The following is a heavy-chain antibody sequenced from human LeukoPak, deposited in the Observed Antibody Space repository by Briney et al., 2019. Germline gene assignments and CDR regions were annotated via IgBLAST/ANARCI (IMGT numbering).Heavy chain of an antibody. CDR1: GFTFSSYS. J-gene: IGHJ3*02. V-gene: IGHV3-48*01. D-gene: IGHD3-16*01. CDR2: ISSSSSTI. Sequence: GGSLRLSCAASGFTFSSYSMNWVRQAPGKGLEWVSYISSSSSTIYYADSVKGRFTISRDNAKNSLYLQMNSLRAEDTAVYYCAREIMLGAFDIWGQGTMVTVSS. CDR3: AREIMLGAFDI.